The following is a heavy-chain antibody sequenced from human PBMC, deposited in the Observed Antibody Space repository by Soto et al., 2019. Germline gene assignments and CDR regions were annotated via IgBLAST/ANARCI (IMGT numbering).Heavy chain of an antibody. V-gene: IGHV1-69*12. CDR2: IIPDFGTP. D-gene: IGHD3-22*01. CDR1: GGSLSNFG. CDR3: ARGDATKIVVTTYYAMDV. J-gene: IGHJ6*02. Sequence: QVQLVQSGAEVKKPGSSVKVSCTASGGSLSNFGISWVRQAPGQGLEWMGAIIPDFGTPNYAQKFQDRVTINADESTTTVYMEVRSLTSEDTAVYYCARGDATKIVVTTYYAMDVWGQGTTVTVSS.